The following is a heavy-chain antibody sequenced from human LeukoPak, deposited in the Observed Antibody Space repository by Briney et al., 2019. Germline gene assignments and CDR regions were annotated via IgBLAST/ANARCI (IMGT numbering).Heavy chain of an antibody. D-gene: IGHD2-15*01. CDR3: ARGLSDCSGGSCYSDEGWFDP. CDR1: GGSFSGYY. J-gene: IGHJ5*02. V-gene: IGHV4-34*01. Sequence: PSETLSLTCAVYGGSFSGYYWSWIRQPPGKGLEWIGEFNHSGSTNYNPSLKSRVTISVDTSKNQFSLKLSSVIAADTAVYYCARGLSDCSGGSCYSDEGWFDPWGQGTLVTVSS. CDR2: FNHSGST.